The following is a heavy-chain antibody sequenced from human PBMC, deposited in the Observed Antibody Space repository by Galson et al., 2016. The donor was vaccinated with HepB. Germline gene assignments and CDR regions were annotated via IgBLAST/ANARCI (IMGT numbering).Heavy chain of an antibody. J-gene: IGHJ4*02. CDR1: GDSIDSTDHY. Sequence: ETLSLTCAVSGDSIDSTDHYWGWIRQPPGKGLEWIGNFSDSGTTNSSPSLKSRVIISFDTSRNHFPLKLTSVTAADTAVYYCARGPSRLLGHYYLDSWGQGILVTVSS. CDR3: ARGPSRLLGHYYLDS. D-gene: IGHD3-10*01. CDR2: FSDSGTT. V-gene: IGHV4-39*02.